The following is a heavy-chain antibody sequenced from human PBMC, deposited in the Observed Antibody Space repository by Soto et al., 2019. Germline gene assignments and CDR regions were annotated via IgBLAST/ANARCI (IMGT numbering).Heavy chain of an antibody. Sequence: SETLSLTCTVSGGSISSGDYYWSWIRQPPGKGLEWIGYIYYSGSTYYNSSLKSRVTISVDTSKNQFSLKLSSVTAADTAVYYCARITTIPLLGYGMDVWGQGTTVTVSS. V-gene: IGHV4-30-4*01. CDR1: GGSISSGDYY. J-gene: IGHJ6*02. CDR3: ARITTIPLLGYGMDV. CDR2: IYYSGST. D-gene: IGHD3-22*01.